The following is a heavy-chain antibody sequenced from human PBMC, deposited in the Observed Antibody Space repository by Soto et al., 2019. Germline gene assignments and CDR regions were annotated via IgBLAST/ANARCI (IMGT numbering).Heavy chain of an antibody. D-gene: IGHD1-7*01. CDR2: ISSNGGTT. J-gene: IGHJ4*02. V-gene: IGHV3-64*01. Sequence: EVQLAESGGGMVQPGGSLRLSCVASGFTFSSYDMHWVRQAPGKGLEYVSSISSNGGTTYYGNSVKGRFTISRDNSKSTLYRQMGSRRAEDMAVYYCVRRVSGNYDYWGQGTLVTVSS. CDR3: VRRVSGNYDY. CDR1: GFTFSSYD.